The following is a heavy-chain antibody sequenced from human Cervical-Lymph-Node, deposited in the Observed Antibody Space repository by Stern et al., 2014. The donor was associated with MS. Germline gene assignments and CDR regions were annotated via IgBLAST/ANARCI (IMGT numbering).Heavy chain of an antibody. V-gene: IGHV5-51*01. CDR2: IDPGDSDT. D-gene: IGHD4-17*01. CDR1: GYSFTANW. Sequence: DVQLVESGAEVKKPGESLKMSCKGSGYSFTANWIAWVRQLPGKGLEWMEIIDPGDSDTRYSPSFQGQVTISADKSISTAYLQWSSLKASDTAMYYCARDYGDYAFDYWGQGTLVTVSS. J-gene: IGHJ4*02. CDR3: ARDYGDYAFDY.